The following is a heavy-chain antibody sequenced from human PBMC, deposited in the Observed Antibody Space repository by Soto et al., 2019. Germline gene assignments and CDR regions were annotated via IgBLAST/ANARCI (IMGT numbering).Heavy chain of an antibody. CDR1: GFTVSNNY. CDR3: ARDGEATAGMLY. D-gene: IGHD6-13*01. J-gene: IGHJ4*02. Sequence: GGSLRLSCAASGFTVSNNYMTWVRQAPGKGLEWVSVIYNGVNTYYADSVKGRFTISRDNSKNMLYLQMNNLRAEDTAVYYCARDGEATAGMLYWGQGTLVTVSS. V-gene: IGHV3-53*01. CDR2: IYNGVNT.